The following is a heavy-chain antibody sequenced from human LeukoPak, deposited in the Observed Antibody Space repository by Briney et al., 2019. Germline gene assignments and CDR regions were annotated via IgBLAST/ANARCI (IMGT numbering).Heavy chain of an antibody. CDR2: ITGSGGST. J-gene: IGHJ3*02. CDR1: GFTFSSYA. CDR3: AKDIRRGVVVAADAFDI. Sequence: GVSLRLSCAASGFTFSSYAMSWVRQAPAKGLEWVTAITGSGGSTYYADSVKGRFTISRDNSKNTLYLQMNSLRAEDTAVYYCAKDIRRGVVVAADAFDIWGQGTMVTVSS. D-gene: IGHD2-15*01. V-gene: IGHV3-23*01.